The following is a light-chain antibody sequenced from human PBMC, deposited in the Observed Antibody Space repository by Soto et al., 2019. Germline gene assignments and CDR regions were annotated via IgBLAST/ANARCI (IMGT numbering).Light chain of an antibody. J-gene: IGLJ2*01. V-gene: IGLV2-14*03. CDR3: SSYTTTSTYVV. CDR2: DVS. CDR1: SSDIGRYNY. Sequence: QSVLTQPASVSGSPGQSITISCTGTSSDIGRYNYVSWYQQHPGKAPKLMISDVSNRPSGVSDRFSGSKSGNTASLTISGLQAEDEADYFCSSYTTTSTYVVFGGGTKVTVL.